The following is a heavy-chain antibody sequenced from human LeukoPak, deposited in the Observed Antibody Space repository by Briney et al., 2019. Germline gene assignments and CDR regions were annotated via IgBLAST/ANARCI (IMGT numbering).Heavy chain of an antibody. CDR3: GKGGQTDRFDY. J-gene: IGHJ4*02. Sequence: GGSLRLSCAASGFTFPSYSMSWVRQAPGKGLEWVSGITNSGGNTYYADSVNGRFTISRASYKSTLYLQMTSLRAEATAVFYCGKGGQTDRFDYWGQGALVTVSS. V-gene: IGHV3-23*01. CDR1: GFTFPSYS. CDR2: ITNSGGNT. D-gene: IGHD5-12*01.